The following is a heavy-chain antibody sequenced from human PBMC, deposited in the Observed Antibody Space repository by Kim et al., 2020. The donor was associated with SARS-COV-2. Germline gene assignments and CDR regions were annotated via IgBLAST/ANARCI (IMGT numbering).Heavy chain of an antibody. CDR3: TTDYGDDLYYYYYDSMDV. CDR2: IKSKTDGGTT. Sequence: GGSLRLSCAASGFTFSNAWMSWVRQAPGKGLEWVGRIKSKTDGGTTDYAAPVKGRFTIAREDEKNTLYLQMNSLKTEDTDVYYCTTDYGDDLYYYYYDSMDVWGQGKTVTVSS. J-gene: IGHJ6*02. V-gene: IGHV3-15*01. CDR1: GFTFSNAW. D-gene: IGHD4-17*01.